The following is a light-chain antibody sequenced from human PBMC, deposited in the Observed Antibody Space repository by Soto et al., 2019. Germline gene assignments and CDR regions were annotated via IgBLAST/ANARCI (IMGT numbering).Light chain of an antibody. Sequence: IVLTQSPGTLSLSPGERATLSCRASQTVSSNYLAWYQQKPGQAPRLLIYAASTRATGIPARFSGSGSGTDFTLTITSLEPEDFAVYYCQQRSNWPPTFGQGTKVDIK. CDR3: QQRSNWPPT. CDR1: QTVSSNY. V-gene: IGKV3D-20*02. CDR2: AAS. J-gene: IGKJ1*01.